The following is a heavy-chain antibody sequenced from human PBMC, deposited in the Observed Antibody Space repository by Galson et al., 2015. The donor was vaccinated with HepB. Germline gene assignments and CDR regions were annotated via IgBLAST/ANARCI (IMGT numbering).Heavy chain of an antibody. V-gene: IGHV3-23*01. D-gene: IGHD2/OR15-2a*01. CDR1: GFTFTSYG. CDR2: ISRGGDTS. CDR3: VRGTTAPDY. J-gene: IGHJ4*02. Sequence: SLRLSCAACGFTFTSYGMSWVRQAPGKGLECVSAISRGGDTSDYADSVKGRFTVSRDSSTNTRYLQMNGLRADDTAIYYCVRGTTAPDYWGQGTLVTVSS.